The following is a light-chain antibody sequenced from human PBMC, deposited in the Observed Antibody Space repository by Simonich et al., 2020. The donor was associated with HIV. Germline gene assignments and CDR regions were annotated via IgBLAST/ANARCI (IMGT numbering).Light chain of an antibody. J-gene: IGKJ2*01. Sequence: EIVLIQSPDFQSVTPKEKVTITCRANQSISGSLHWYQQKPDQSPKLLIKYVTQSVSGVPSRFSGSESGTDFTLTINSLEAEDAATYYCHQSSSLPYTFAQGTKLEIK. CDR1: QSISGS. CDR3: HQSSSLPYT. CDR2: YVT. V-gene: IGKV6-21*01.